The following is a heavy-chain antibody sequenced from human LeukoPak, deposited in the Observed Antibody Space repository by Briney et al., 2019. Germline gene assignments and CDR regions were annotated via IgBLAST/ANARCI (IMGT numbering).Heavy chain of an antibody. CDR3: ARGIGWYFDY. V-gene: IGHV1-69*05. CDR1: GGTFSSYA. CDR2: IIPIFGTA. J-gene: IGHJ4*02. Sequence: ASVKVSCKASGGTFSSYAISWVRQAPGQGLEWMGGIIPIFGTANYAQKFQGRVTITTDEPTSTAYMELSSLRSEDTAVYYCARGIGWYFDYWGQGTLVTVSS. D-gene: IGHD2-21*01.